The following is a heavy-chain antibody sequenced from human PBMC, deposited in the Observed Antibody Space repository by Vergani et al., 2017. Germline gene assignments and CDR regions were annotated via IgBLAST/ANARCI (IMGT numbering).Heavy chain of an antibody. CDR3: ARGERGDSSGYYY. J-gene: IGHJ4*02. V-gene: IGHV1-2*02. CDR2: INPNSGGT. D-gene: IGHD3-22*01. CDR1: GYTLTELS. Sequence: QVQLVQSGAEVKKPGASVKFSCKVSGYTLTELSMHWVRQAPGQGLEWMGWINPNSGGTNYAQKFQGRVTMTRDTSISTAYMELSRLRSDDTALYYCARGERGDSSGYYYWGQGTLVTVSS.